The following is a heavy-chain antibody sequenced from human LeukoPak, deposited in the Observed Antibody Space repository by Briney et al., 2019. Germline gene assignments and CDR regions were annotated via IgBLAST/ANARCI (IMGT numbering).Heavy chain of an antibody. D-gene: IGHD6-19*01. J-gene: IGHJ4*02. CDR1: GFSFSIHW. V-gene: IGHV3-7*03. CDR3: VRDDRGMAVGSRDH. Sequence: PGGSLRLSCAASGFSFSIHWMIWVRQAPGKGLEWVATINPDGTEKRYVDSVKGRFTISRDNGKNSLYLQMSSLRAEDTAVYYCVRDDRGMAVGSRDHGAQGTLVTVSS. CDR2: INPDGTEK.